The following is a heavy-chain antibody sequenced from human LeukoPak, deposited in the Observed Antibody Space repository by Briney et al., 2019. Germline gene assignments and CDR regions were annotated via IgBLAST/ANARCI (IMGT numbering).Heavy chain of an antibody. D-gene: IGHD4-17*01. J-gene: IGHJ4*02. Sequence: GASVKVSCKASGGTFSSCAISWVRQAPGQGLEWMGGIIPIFGTANYAQKFQGRVTITADESTSTAYMELSSLRSEDTAVYYCARAVGDYGDYYFDYWGQGTLVTVSS. V-gene: IGHV1-69*13. CDR3: ARAVGDYGDYYFDY. CDR2: IIPIFGTA. CDR1: GGTFSSCA.